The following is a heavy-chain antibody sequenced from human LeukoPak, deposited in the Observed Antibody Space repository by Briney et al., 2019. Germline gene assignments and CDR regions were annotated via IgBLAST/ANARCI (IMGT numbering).Heavy chain of an antibody. Sequence: ASVKVSCKASGYTFTSYGISWVRQAPGQGLEWMGWISGYNGNTHYAQKLQGRVTMTTDTSTSTAYMELRRLRSDDTAVYYCARGPYCSGGTCYSQYFDYWGQGTLVTVSS. CDR1: GYTFTSYG. J-gene: IGHJ4*02. CDR3: ARGPYCSGGTCYSQYFDY. V-gene: IGHV1-18*01. CDR2: ISGYNGNT. D-gene: IGHD2-15*01.